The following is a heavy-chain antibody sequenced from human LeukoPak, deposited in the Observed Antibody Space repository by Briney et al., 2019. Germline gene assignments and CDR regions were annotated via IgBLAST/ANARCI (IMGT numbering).Heavy chain of an antibody. CDR3: ARWAGPDAFDI. J-gene: IGHJ3*02. CDR1: GFTVSSNY. Sequence: GGSLRLSCAASGFTVSSNYMSWVRQAPGKGLEWVSVIYSGGSTYYADSVKGRFTISRDNSKNTLYLQMNSLRAEDTAVYYCARWAGPDAFDIWGQGTMVTVSS. V-gene: IGHV3-53*01. CDR2: IYSGGST.